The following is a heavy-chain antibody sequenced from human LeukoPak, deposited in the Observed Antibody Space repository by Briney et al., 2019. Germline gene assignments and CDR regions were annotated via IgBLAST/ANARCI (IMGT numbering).Heavy chain of an antibody. CDR1: GLTFSSYA. Sequence: GGSLRLSCPASGLTFSSYAMSWVRQAPGKGLEWVSAISGSGGSTYYADSVKGRFTISRDNSKNTLYLQMNSLRAEDTAVYYCAKGRGGYSGYVAWSYFDYWGQGTLVTVSS. V-gene: IGHV3-23*01. CDR2: ISGSGGST. D-gene: IGHD5-12*01. CDR3: AKGRGGYSGYVAWSYFDY. J-gene: IGHJ4*02.